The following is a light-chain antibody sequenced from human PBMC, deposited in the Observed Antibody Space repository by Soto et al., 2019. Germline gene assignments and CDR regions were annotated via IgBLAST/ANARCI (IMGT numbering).Light chain of an antibody. V-gene: IGKV3-15*01. CDR2: DAS. Sequence: EIVMTQSPATLSLSPGERVTLSCRASQSVSNKLAWYQQKPGQAPSLLIYDASGRAGSVPARLSGSGSGTEFTLTISRLQSEDFAVYFCQQYDDWPPTSGQGTKVEIK. J-gene: IGKJ1*01. CDR3: QQYDDWPPT. CDR1: QSVSNK.